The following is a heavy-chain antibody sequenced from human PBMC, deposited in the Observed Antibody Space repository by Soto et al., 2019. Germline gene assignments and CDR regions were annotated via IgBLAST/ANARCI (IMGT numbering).Heavy chain of an antibody. CDR2: MNPNSGNT. V-gene: IGHV1-8*01. CDR3: ARSTNEYGDRH. Sequence: QVQLVQSGAEVKKPGASVKVACKASGYTFTSYDINWVRRATGQGLEWMGWMNPNSGNTGYAQKFQGRVTMTRNTSIRTAYMELSSLRSEDTAVYYWARSTNEYGDRHWGQGPLVTVSS. D-gene: IGHD4-17*01. CDR1: GYTFTSYD. J-gene: IGHJ4*02.